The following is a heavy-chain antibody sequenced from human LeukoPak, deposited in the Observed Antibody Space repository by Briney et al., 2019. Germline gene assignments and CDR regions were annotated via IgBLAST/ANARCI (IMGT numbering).Heavy chain of an antibody. CDR3: ATELIRSGELLSGDY. CDR1: GFTFSNYA. D-gene: IGHD3-10*01. Sequence: GGSLRLSCAASGFTFSNYAMNWVRQAPGKGLEWVSLISGSTGSTYYADSVKGRFTISRDNCKNTLYLQMNSLRAEDTAVYYCATELIRSGELLSGDYWGQGTLVTVSS. CDR2: ISGSTGST. J-gene: IGHJ4*02. V-gene: IGHV3-23*01.